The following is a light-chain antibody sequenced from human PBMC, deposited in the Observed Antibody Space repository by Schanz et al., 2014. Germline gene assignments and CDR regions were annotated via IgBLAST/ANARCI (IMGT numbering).Light chain of an antibody. J-gene: IGLJ3*02. CDR2: EDT. CDR1: SNNFGSNYF. CDR3: SAYSGSPYIGV. Sequence: QSALTQPASMSGSPGQSITISCTGTSNNFGSNYFVSWYQHHPGEAPKLIISEDTRRPSESSDRFSGSKSGNTASLTISGLQSEDEADYYCSAYSGSPYIGVFGGGTKLTVL. V-gene: IGLV2-14*02.